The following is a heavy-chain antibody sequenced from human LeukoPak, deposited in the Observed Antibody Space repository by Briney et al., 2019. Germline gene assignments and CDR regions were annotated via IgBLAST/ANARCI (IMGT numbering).Heavy chain of an antibody. D-gene: IGHD5-18*01. CDR3: AGGYSYGISDY. CDR1: GGSISSYY. CDR2: IYTSGSS. J-gene: IGHJ4*02. Sequence: SETLSLTCTVSGGSISSYYWSWIRQPAGKGLEWIGRIYTSGSSNYNPSLKSRVTISLDNSKNQFSLKLSSVTAADTAVYYCAGGYSYGISDYWGQGTLVTVSS. V-gene: IGHV4-4*07.